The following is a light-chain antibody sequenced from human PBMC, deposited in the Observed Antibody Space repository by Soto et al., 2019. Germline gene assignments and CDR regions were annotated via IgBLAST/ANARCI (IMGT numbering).Light chain of an antibody. Sequence: QSVLTQPPSVSAAPGQKVTISCSGSSSNIGNNYVSWYRQLPGTAPKLLIYDNNKRPSGIPDRFSGSKSGTSATLGITGLQTGDEADYYCGTWDSSLSAEVFGTGTKLTVL. V-gene: IGLV1-51*01. CDR1: SSNIGNNY. CDR2: DNN. CDR3: GTWDSSLSAEV. J-gene: IGLJ1*01.